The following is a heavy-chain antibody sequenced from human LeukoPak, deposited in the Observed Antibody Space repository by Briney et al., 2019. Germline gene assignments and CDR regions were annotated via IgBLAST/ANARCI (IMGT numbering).Heavy chain of an antibody. CDR2: IKSDGST. CDR1: GFTFSMYW. CDR3: TRAPSEIGSYYPEYFRH. Sequence: GGSLRLSCAASGFTFSMYWMHWVRQAPGKGLVWVSRIKSDGSTNYADSVKGRFTISRDNAKNTVSLQMNSLRPDDTGVYYCTRAPSEIGSYYPEYFRHWGQGTLVTVSS. J-gene: IGHJ1*01. D-gene: IGHD3-10*01. V-gene: IGHV3-74*01.